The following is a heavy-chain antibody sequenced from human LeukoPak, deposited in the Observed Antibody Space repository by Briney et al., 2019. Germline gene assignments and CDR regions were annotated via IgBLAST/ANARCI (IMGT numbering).Heavy chain of an antibody. CDR3: ARRNYGDSRGWFDP. Sequence: ASVKVSCKASRYTFTSYDINWVRQATGQGLEWMGWMNPNSGNTGYAQKFQGRVTMTRNTSISTAYMELSSLTSEDTAMYYCARRNYGDSRGWFDPWGQGTLVTVSS. V-gene: IGHV1-8*01. CDR1: RYTFTSYD. D-gene: IGHD4-17*01. CDR2: MNPNSGNT. J-gene: IGHJ5*02.